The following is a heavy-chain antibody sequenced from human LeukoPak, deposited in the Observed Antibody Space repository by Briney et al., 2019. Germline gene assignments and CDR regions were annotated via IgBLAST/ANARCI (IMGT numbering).Heavy chain of an antibody. CDR3: ARTMYSSGWYFDY. CDR2: ISYSGNT. CDR1: GGSVSSNNHY. Sequence: SQTLSLTCSVSGGSVSSNNHYWTWIRQPPGKGLEWIGYISYSGNTYYNPSLKSRIIISVDTSKNQFSLKLSSVTAADAAVYYCARTMYSSGWYFDYWGQGTLVTVSS. V-gene: IGHV4-30-4*01. J-gene: IGHJ4*02. D-gene: IGHD6-19*01.